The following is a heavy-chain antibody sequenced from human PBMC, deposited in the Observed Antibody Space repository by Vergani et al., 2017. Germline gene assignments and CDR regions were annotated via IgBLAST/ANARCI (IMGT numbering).Heavy chain of an antibody. V-gene: IGHV3-30*03. CDR1: GFTFSSYG. J-gene: IGHJ4*02. CDR2: ISYDGSNK. D-gene: IGHD3-10*01. CDR3: ARGSGSYYRDLAPPAQ. Sequence: QVQLVESGGGVVQPGRSLRLSCAASGFTFSSYGMHWVRQAPGKGLEWVAVISYDGSNKYYADSVKGRFTISRDNSKNTLYLQMNSLRDEDTAVYYCARGSGSYYRDLAPPAQWGQGTLVTVSS.